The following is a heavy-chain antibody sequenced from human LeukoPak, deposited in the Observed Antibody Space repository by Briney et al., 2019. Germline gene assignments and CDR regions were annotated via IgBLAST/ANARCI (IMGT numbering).Heavy chain of an antibody. Sequence: ASVKVSCKASGYTFTGYYMHWVRQAPGQGIEWMGWINPNSGGTNYAQKFQGRVTMTRDTSISTAYMELSRLRSDDTAVYYCARELPVIAHQIDYWGQGTLVTVSS. CDR1: GYTFTGYY. D-gene: IGHD2-21*01. J-gene: IGHJ4*02. CDR3: ARELPVIAHQIDY. V-gene: IGHV1-2*02. CDR2: INPNSGGT.